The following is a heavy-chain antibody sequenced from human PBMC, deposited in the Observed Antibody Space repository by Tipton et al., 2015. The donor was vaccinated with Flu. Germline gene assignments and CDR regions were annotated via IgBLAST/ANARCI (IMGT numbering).Heavy chain of an antibody. D-gene: IGHD5-24*01. V-gene: IGHV4-59*08. CDR1: GGSFSGYY. J-gene: IGHJ2*01. CDR3: ARLGGMGRWLQLENFDWYFDL. Sequence: GLVKPSETLSLTCAVYGGSFSGYYWSWIRQPPGKGLEWIGDIYYSGSTNYNPSLKSRVTISVDTSKNQFSLKLSSVTAADTAVYYCARLGGMGRWLQLENFDWYFDLWGRGTLVTVSS. CDR2: IYYSGST.